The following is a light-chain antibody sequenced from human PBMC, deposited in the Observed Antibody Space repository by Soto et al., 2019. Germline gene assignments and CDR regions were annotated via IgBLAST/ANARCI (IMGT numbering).Light chain of an antibody. CDR1: SSDVGGYNY. V-gene: IGLV2-14*01. Sequence: QSALTQPASVSGSPGQSITISCTGTSSDVGGYNYVSWYQQHPGKAPKLMIYEVSNRPSGVSNRFSGSKSGYTASLTISGLQSEDEADYYCSSYTSGSTWVFGGGTKLTVL. J-gene: IGLJ3*02. CDR3: SSYTSGSTWV. CDR2: EVS.